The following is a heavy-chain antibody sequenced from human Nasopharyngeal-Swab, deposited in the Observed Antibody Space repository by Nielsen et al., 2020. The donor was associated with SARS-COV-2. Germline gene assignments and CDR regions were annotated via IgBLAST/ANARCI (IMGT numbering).Heavy chain of an antibody. D-gene: IGHD5-18*01. CDR3: AKDNRLQLWLRYYGMDV. J-gene: IGHJ6*02. CDR1: GFTVSSNY. Sequence: LSLTCAASGFTVSSNYMSWVRQAPGKGLEWVSIIYPDGNAYYGGAVKGRFTISRDNSKNTLYLQMNSLRAQDTALYYCAKDNRLQLWLRYYGMDVWGQGTTVTVSS. CDR2: IYPDGNA. V-gene: IGHV3-66*01.